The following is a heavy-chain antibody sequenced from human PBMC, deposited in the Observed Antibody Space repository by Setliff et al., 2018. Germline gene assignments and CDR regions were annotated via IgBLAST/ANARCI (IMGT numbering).Heavy chain of an antibody. CDR2: INHSGST. CDR1: GGSFSGYY. V-gene: IGHV4-34*01. D-gene: IGHD6-6*01. Sequence: SETLSLTCAVYGGSFSGYYWSWIRQPPGKGLEWIGEINHSGSTNYNPSLKSRVTIPVDTSKNQFSLKLSSVTAADTAVYYCARYPRPHSSSSFSVYYYYMDVWGKGTTVTVSS. CDR3: ARYPRPHSSSSFSVYYYYMDV. J-gene: IGHJ6*03.